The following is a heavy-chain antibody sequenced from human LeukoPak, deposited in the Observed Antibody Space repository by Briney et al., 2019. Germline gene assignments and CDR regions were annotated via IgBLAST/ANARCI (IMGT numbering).Heavy chain of an antibody. CDR2: ISGSGGST. J-gene: IGHJ4*02. Sequence: GGSLRLSCAASGFTFSSYAMSWVRQAPGKGLEWVSAISGSGGSTYYADSVKGRFTISRDNSKNTLYLQMNSLRAEDTAVYYCARASNYGSGSYYPRGVDYWGQGTLVTVSS. CDR3: ARASNYGSGSYYPRGVDY. CDR1: GFTFSSYA. V-gene: IGHV3-23*01. D-gene: IGHD3-10*01.